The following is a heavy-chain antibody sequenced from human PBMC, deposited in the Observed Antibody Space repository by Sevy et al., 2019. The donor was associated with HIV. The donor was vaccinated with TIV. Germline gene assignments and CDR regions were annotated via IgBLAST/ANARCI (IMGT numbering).Heavy chain of an antibody. J-gene: IGHJ4*02. V-gene: IGHV4-61*01. CDR2: VSYSGRT. CDR3: AREIYFYENSGFYYFDS. Sequence: SETLSLTCNVSVASVSSGKYYWTWIRQPPGKDLEWIGHVSYSGRTNYNPSLKSRVTISEDTSKNQFSLSLNSVTAADTATYYCAREIYFYENSGFYYFDSWGLGTLVTVSS. CDR1: VASVSSGKYY. D-gene: IGHD3-22*01.